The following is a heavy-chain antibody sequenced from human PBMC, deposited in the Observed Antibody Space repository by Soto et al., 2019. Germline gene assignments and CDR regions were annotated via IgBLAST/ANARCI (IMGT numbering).Heavy chain of an antibody. CDR2: ISAYNGNT. Sequence: ASVKVSCKASGYTFTSYGISWVRQAPGQGLEWMGWISAYNGNTNYAQKLQGRVTMTTDTSTSTAYMGLRSLRSDDTAVYYCARDYDFWSYFWFDPWGQGTLVTVSS. D-gene: IGHD3-3*01. J-gene: IGHJ5*02. CDR1: GYTFTSYG. CDR3: ARDYDFWSYFWFDP. V-gene: IGHV1-18*01.